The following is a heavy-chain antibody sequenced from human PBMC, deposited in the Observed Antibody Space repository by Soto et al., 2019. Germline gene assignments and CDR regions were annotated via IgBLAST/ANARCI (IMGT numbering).Heavy chain of an antibody. J-gene: IGHJ6*02. D-gene: IGHD3-9*01. CDR1: GYTFTSYY. CDR2: IHPSGGST. V-gene: IGHV1-46*01. Sequence: ASVKVSCKASGYTFTSYYIHWVRQAPGQGLEWMGIIHPSGGSTSYAQKFQGRVTLTREKSTSTVYMELSSLRSEDTAVYYCTRGSAYYDLLTGPGVWGQGTTVTVSS. CDR3: TRGSAYYDLLTGPGV.